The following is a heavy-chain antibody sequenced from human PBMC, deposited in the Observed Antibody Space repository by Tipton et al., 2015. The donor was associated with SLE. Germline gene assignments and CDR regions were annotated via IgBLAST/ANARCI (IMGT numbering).Heavy chain of an antibody. CDR2: ISSSSSYI. V-gene: IGHV3-21*01. J-gene: IGHJ4*02. D-gene: IGHD5-18*01. CDR3: AREGIRGHTFDY. Sequence: SLRLSCAASGFTFSSYSMNWVRQAPGKGLEWVSSISSSSSYIYYADSVKGRFTISRDNAKNSLYLQMNSLRAEDTAVYYCAREGIRGHTFDYWGQGTLVTVSS. CDR1: GFTFSSYS.